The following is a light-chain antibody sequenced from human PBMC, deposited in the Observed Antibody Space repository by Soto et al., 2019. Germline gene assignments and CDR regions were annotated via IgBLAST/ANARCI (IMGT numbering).Light chain of an antibody. CDR3: QQRYSTLSIS. J-gene: IGKJ5*01. Sequence: DIQMTQSPSSLSASVGDRVTITCRASESISRHLNWYQQKPGKAPNLLIYAASTLQNGVPSRFSGSGSGTDVTLIISSLQPEDFATDYCQQRYSTLSISFGQGTRLEIK. V-gene: IGKV1-39*01. CDR1: ESISRH. CDR2: AAS.